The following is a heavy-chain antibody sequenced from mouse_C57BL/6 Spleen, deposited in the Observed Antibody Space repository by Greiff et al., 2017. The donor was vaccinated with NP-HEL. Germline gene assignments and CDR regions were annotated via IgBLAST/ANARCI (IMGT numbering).Heavy chain of an antibody. Sequence: EVKLVESGGGLVKPGGSLNLSCAASGFTFSDYGMPWVRRAPEKGLGWFAYISSGSSTIYYADTVKGRFTISRDNAKNTLFLQMTSLRSEDTAMYYCARPYDYHWYFDVWGTGTTVTVSS. D-gene: IGHD2-4*01. J-gene: IGHJ1*03. CDR1: GFTFSDYG. V-gene: IGHV5-17*01. CDR3: ARPYDYHWYFDV. CDR2: ISSGSSTI.